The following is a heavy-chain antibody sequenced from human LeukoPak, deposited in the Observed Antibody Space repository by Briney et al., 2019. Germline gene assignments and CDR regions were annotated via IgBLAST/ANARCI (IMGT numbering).Heavy chain of an antibody. CDR3: AKAVAAAEPYYYYGMDV. V-gene: IGHV3-23*01. CDR2: ISGSGGST. D-gene: IGHD6-13*01. Sequence: GGSLRLSCAASGFTFSSYAMSWVRQAPGKGLEWVSAISGSGGSTYYADSVKGRFTISRDNSKNTLYPQMNSLRAEDTAVYYCAKAVAAAEPYYYYGMDVWGRGTTVTVSS. CDR1: GFTFSSYA. J-gene: IGHJ6*02.